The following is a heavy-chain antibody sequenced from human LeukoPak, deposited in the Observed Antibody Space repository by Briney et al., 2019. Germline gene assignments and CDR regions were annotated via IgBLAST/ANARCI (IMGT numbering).Heavy chain of an antibody. CDR2: IYYSGST. CDR1: GGSISSYY. D-gene: IGHD3-16*02. Sequence: SETLSLTCTVSGGSISSYYWSWIWQPPGKGLEWIGYIYYSGSTNYNPSLKSRVTISVDTSKNQFSLKLSSVTAADTAVYYCARARTDDYVWGSYRSVFDYWGQGTLVTVSS. CDR3: ARARTDDYVWGSYRSVFDY. V-gene: IGHV4-59*01. J-gene: IGHJ4*02.